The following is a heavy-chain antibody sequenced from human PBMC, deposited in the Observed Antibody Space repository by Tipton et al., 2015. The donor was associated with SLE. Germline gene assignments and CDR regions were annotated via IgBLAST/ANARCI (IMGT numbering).Heavy chain of an antibody. CDR2: FHSSGTT. CDR3: AREGEIVVPLRAYYYLDV. Sequence: TLSLTCTVSGSSVSSYHLSWIRQPPGKGLEWIAYFHSSGTTDSNPSFMSRLTLSVQTSANQFFLNLTSVTAADTAVYYCAREGEIVVPLRAYYYLDVWGKGTTVTVSS. CDR1: GSSVSSYH. D-gene: IGHD2-2*01. J-gene: IGHJ6*03. V-gene: IGHV4-59*02.